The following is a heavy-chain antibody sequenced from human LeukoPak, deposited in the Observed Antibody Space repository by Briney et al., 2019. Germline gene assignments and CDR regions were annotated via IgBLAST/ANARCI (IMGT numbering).Heavy chain of an antibody. V-gene: IGHV3-7*01. CDR3: ARDQAPSFSGGHYDVFDI. J-gene: IGHJ3*02. Sequence: GGSLRLSCAASGFTFSNYWMTWLRQAPGRGLEWVANIRQDGGTKYYVDSVKGRFTISRDNALNSLYLQMNSLRAEDTAVYYCARDQAPSFSGGHYDVFDIWGQGTVVTVSS. CDR1: GFTFSNYW. D-gene: IGHD1-26*01. CDR2: IRQDGGTK.